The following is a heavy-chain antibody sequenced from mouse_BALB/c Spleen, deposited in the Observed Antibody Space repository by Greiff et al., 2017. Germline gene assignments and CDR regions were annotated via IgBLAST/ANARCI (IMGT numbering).Heavy chain of an antibody. CDR2: ISYSGST. V-gene: IGHV3-2*02. CDR1: GYSITSDYA. Sequence: EVQLVESGPGLVKPSQSLSLTCTVTGYSITSDYAWNWIRQFPGNKLEWMGYISYSGSTSYNPSLKSRISITRDTSKNQFFLQLNSVTTEDTATYYCGRFGYGSYWYFDVWGAGTTVTVSS. D-gene: IGHD1-1*01. CDR3: GRFGYGSYWYFDV. J-gene: IGHJ1*01.